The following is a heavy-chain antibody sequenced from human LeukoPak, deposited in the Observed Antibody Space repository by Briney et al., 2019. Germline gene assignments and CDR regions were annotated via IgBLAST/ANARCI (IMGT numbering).Heavy chain of an antibody. Sequence: GGSLRLSCAASGFTFSSYWMSWVRQAPGKGLEWVANIKQDGSEKYYVDSVKGRFTISRDNAKNSLYLQMNSLRAEDTAVYYCARDRVDYDFWSGYTAYVAFDIWGQGTMVTVSS. V-gene: IGHV3-7*01. CDR1: GFTFSSYW. CDR3: ARDRVDYDFWSGYTAYVAFDI. CDR2: IKQDGSEK. D-gene: IGHD3-3*01. J-gene: IGHJ3*02.